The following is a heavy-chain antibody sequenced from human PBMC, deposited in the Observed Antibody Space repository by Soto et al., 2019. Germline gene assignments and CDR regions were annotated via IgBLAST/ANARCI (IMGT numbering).Heavy chain of an antibody. CDR3: ARDPTYSSGTTADY. CDR1: GFTFSSYS. CDR2: ISSSSSYI. V-gene: IGHV3-21*01. Sequence: PGGSLRLSCAASGFTFSSYSVNWVRQATGKGLEWVSSISSSSSYIYYADSMKGRFTISRDNAKNSLYLQMNSLRAEDTAVYYCARDPTYSSGTTADYWGQGTLVTVSS. J-gene: IGHJ4*02. D-gene: IGHD6-19*01.